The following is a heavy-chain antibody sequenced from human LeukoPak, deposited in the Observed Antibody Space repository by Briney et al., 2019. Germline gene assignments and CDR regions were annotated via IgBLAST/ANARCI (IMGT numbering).Heavy chain of an antibody. D-gene: IGHD2-2*01. CDR3: AKGHDRKSGSIVVVPAAA. Sequence: PGGSLRLSCAASRFTFSSYSMNWVRQAPGKGLEWVSYISSSSRTIYYADSVKGRFTISRDNSKNTLYLQMNSLRAEDTAVYYCAKGHDRKSGSIVVVPAAARGQGTLVTVSS. CDR2: ISSSSRTI. V-gene: IGHV3-48*01. CDR1: RFTFSSYS. J-gene: IGHJ4*02.